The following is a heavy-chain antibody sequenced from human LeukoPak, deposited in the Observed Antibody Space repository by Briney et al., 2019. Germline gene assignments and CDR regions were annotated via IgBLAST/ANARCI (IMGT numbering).Heavy chain of an antibody. V-gene: IGHV4-4*02. CDR2: IYHSGST. J-gene: IGHJ4*02. CDR3: ASHYYGSGFD. CDR1: GGSISSRNW. Sequence: SGTLSLTCDISGGSISSRNWWNWVRQPPGKGLEWVGEIYHSGSTNYNPSLKSRVTISVDKSKNQFSLKLSSVTAADTALYYCASHYYGSGFDWGQGTLVTVSS. D-gene: IGHD3-10*01.